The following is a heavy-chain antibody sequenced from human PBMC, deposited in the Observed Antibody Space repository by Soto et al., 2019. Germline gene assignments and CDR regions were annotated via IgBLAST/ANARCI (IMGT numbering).Heavy chain of an antibody. Sequence: QITLKESGPPLVKPTQTLTLTCTFSGFSLSTSGVGVGWIRQPPGKALEWLAHIYWDDDKRYSPSLRSRLTIVKVNSINLVVLTMTNMDPVDTGTDFCAPSRGDGTSAAYVYWGQGTLVTVSS. CDR2: IYWDDDK. V-gene: IGHV2-5*02. CDR3: APSRGDGTSAAYVY. D-gene: IGHD3-10*01. J-gene: IGHJ4*02. CDR1: GFSLSTSGVG.